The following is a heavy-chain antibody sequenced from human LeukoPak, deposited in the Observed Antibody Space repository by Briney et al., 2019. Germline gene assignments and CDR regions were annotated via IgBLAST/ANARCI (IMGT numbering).Heavy chain of an antibody. CDR2: IYYSGSS. CDR1: GASISSISSY. V-gene: IGHV4-39*07. Sequence: SETLSLTCTVSGASISSISSYWDWIRQPPGQGLEWIGNIYYSGSSYSNPSLKSRVTISVDTSKNQFSLKLSSVTAADTAVYYCARARPDGSGTDYFDYWGQGTLVTVSS. CDR3: ARARPDGSGTDYFDY. D-gene: IGHD3-10*01. J-gene: IGHJ4*02.